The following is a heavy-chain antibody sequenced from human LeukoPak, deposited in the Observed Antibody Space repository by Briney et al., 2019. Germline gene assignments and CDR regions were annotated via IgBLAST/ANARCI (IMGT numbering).Heavy chain of an antibody. D-gene: IGHD3-10*01. CDR3: ARLKWFGEFIEPFDY. CDR1: GYTFTSYA. Sequence: GASVKVSCKASGYTFTSYAMNWVRQAPGQGLEWMGWINTNTGNPTYAQGFTGRFVFSLDTSVSTAYLQISSLKAEDTAVYYCARLKWFGEFIEPFDYWGQGTLVTVSS. J-gene: IGHJ4*02. CDR2: INTNTGNP. V-gene: IGHV7-4-1*02.